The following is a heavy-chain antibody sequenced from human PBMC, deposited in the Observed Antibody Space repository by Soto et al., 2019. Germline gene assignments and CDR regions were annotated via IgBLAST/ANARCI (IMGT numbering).Heavy chain of an antibody. J-gene: IGHJ4*02. Sequence: QVQLQESGPGLVKPSQTLSLTFTVSGGSISNDNYYWSWIRQPPGKGLEWIAYIYYSGSTYYNPSLKSRLTISVDPSKNQFSLKLSSVTAADTAVYYCARTTSPAPFYDASADYERWGQGTLVAVSS. CDR2: IYYSGST. D-gene: IGHD3-22*01. CDR3: ARTTSPAPFYDASADYER. CDR1: GGSISNDNYY. V-gene: IGHV4-30-4*01.